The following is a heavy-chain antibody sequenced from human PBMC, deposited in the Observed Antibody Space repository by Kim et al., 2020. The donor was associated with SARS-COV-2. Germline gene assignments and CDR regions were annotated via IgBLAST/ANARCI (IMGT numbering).Heavy chain of an antibody. CDR3: ARPKKKIDYFPFEY. CDR1: GGSINDNSFY. J-gene: IGHJ4*02. CDR2: IIYTGNT. Sequence: SETLSLTCTVSGGSINDNSFYWGWIRQSPGKGLEWIGNIIYTGNTHYNSALGSRVTISVDTSKNQFSLQLTSMTAADTAVYYCARPKKKIDYFPFEYWGQGTQVIVAS. D-gene: IGHD2-21*01. V-gene: IGHV4-39*01.